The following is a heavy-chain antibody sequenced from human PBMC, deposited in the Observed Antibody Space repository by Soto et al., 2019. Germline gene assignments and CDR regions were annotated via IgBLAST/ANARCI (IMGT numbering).Heavy chain of an antibody. CDR2: IYYSGST. J-gene: IGHJ4*02. D-gene: IGHD4-4*01. Sequence: QVQLQESGPGLVKPSETLSLTCTVSGGSVSSGSYYWSWIRQPPGKGLEWIGYIYYSGSTNYNPSLKSRVTIPVDTSKNQFSLKLSSVTAADTAVYYCARGRVTTAHFDYWGQGTLVTVST. CDR3: ARGRVTTAHFDY. V-gene: IGHV4-61*01. CDR1: GGSVSSGSYY.